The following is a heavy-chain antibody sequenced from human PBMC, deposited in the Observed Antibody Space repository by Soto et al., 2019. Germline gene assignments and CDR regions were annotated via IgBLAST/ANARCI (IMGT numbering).Heavy chain of an antibody. V-gene: IGHV1-69*06. J-gene: IGHJ4*02. CDR2: IIPIFGTA. D-gene: IGHD2-15*01. CDR3: ARDPGYCSGGSCYEVDY. Sequence: ASVKVSCKASGGTFSSYAISWVRQAPGQGLEWMGGIIPIFGTANYAQKFQGRVTITADKSTSTAYMELSSLRSEGTAVYYCARDPGYCSGGSCYEVDYWGQGTLVTVSS. CDR1: GGTFSSYA.